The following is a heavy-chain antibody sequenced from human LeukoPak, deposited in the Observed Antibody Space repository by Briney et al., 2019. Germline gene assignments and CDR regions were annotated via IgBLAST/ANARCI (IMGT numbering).Heavy chain of an antibody. D-gene: IGHD3-10*01. V-gene: IGHV3-23*01. CDR1: GFTFSSYA. CDR3: ATYGSGSYYRKAFDY. CDR2: ITISGATT. Sequence: GGSLRLSCAASGFTFSSYAMSWVRQAPGKGLEWVSSITISGATTYYADSVKGRLTISRDNSKTTLYLQTNSLRAEDTAVYYCATYGSGSYYRKAFDYWGQGTLVTVSS. J-gene: IGHJ4*02.